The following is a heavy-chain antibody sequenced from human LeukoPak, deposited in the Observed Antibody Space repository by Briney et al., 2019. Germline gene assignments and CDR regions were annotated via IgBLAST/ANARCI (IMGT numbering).Heavy chain of an antibody. CDR1: GGSMKNSF. J-gene: IGHJ5*02. D-gene: IGHD4-17*01. CDR3: AREGRQDYVYLDP. V-gene: IGHV4-59*01. CDR2: INYSGST. Sequence: SETLSLTCAVSGGSMKNSFWSCIRQPPGKGLEWIGYINYSGSTNYNPSLKSRVSMSVDTSKNQFSLKLSSVTAADTAMYYCAREGRQDYVYLDPWGQGSLVTVSS.